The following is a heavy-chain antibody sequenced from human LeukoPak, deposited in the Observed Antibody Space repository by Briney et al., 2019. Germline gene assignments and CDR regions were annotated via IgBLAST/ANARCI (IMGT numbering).Heavy chain of an antibody. CDR3: ALSGWPYYYDSSGYWGPAFDI. CDR2: IYPGDSDT. V-gene: IGHV5-51*01. Sequence: GESLQISCKGSGYSFTSYWIGWVRQMPGKGLEWMGIIYPGDSDTRYSPSFQGQVTISADKSISTAYLQWSSLKASDTAMYYCALSGWPYYYDSSGYWGPAFDIWGQGTMVTVSS. CDR1: GYSFTSYW. J-gene: IGHJ3*02. D-gene: IGHD3-22*01.